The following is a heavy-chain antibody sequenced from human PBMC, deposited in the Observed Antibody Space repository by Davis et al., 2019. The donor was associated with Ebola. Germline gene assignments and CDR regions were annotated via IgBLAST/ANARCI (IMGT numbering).Heavy chain of an antibody. CDR1: GGSIGSYY. V-gene: IGHV4-59*08. CDR2: VFDSGST. D-gene: IGHD2-2*01. CDR3: ARHASHRERYCSRASCFNYYYYGMDV. J-gene: IGHJ6*02. Sequence: MPGGSLRPSCTVSGGSIGSYYSSWIRQLPGKGLEWIGYVFDSGSTNYHPSLKSRFTISVDTPKSQLSLKLTSVTAADTAVYYCARHASHRERYCSRASCFNYYYYGMDVWGQGTTVTVS.